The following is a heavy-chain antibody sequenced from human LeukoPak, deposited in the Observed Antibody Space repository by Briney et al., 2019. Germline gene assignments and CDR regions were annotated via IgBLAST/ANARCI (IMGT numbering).Heavy chain of an antibody. D-gene: IGHD6-13*01. CDR2: INHSGST. V-gene: IGHV4-34*01. Sequence: SETLSLTCAVYGGSFSGYYWSWIRQPPGKGLEWIGEINHSGSTNYNPSLKSRVTISVDTSKNQFSLKLSSVTAADTAVNYCARLGIAAAGRVFDYWGQGTLVTVSS. CDR3: ARLGIAAAGRVFDY. J-gene: IGHJ4*02. CDR1: GGSFSGYY.